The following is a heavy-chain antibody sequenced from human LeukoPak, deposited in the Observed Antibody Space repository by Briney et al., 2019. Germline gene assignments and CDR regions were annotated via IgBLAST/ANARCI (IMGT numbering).Heavy chain of an antibody. CDR1: GFTVSSNY. CDR3: ARARFGEGGYYFDY. V-gene: IGHV3-66*01. CDR2: IYSGGST. D-gene: IGHD3-10*01. J-gene: IGHJ4*02. Sequence: GGSLRLSCAASGFTVSSNYMSWVRQAPGKGLEWVSVIYSGGSTYYADSVKGRFTISRDNSKNTLYLQMNSLRAEDTAVYYCARARFGEGGYYFDYWGQGTLVTVSS.